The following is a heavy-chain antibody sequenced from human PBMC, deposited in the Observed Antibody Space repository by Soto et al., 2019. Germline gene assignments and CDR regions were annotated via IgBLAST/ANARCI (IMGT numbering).Heavy chain of an antibody. CDR3: AKEGPITNWYFDY. CDR1: GFTFSNYG. D-gene: IGHD1-1*01. J-gene: IGHJ4*02. CDR2: ISYDGNVA. V-gene: IGHV3-30*18. Sequence: QVQLVESEGGVVQPGRSLRLSCTASGFTFSNYGMHWVRQAPGKGLEWVTVISYDGNVAYYADSVKGRFTSSRDNSKNTLYRQMNSLRTEDTAVYYCAKEGPITNWYFDYWGQGILVTVSS.